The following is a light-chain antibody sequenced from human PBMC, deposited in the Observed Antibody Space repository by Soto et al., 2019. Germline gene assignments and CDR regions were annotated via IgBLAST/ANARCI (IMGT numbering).Light chain of an antibody. J-gene: IGLJ1*01. CDR2: SNN. Sequence: QSVLTQPPSASGTPGQRVTISCSGSSSNIGSNTVNWYQQLPGTAPKLLIYSNNQRPSGVPDRFSGSKSGTSASLAISGLQAEDEGDYYCQSYDNTLSARDVFGTGTKVTVL. CDR3: QSYDNTLSARDV. CDR1: SSNIGSNT. V-gene: IGLV1-44*01.